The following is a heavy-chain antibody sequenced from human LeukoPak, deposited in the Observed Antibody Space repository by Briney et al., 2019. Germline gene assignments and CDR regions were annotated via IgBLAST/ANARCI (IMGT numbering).Heavy chain of an antibody. J-gene: IGHJ4*02. CDR2: IYSGGST. V-gene: IGHV3-66*01. Sequence: PGGSLRLSCAASGFTVSSNYMSWVRQAPGKGLEWVSVIYSGGSTYYADSVKGRFTISRDNSKNTLYLQMNSLRAEDTAVYYCARIAAAGPFDYWGQGTLVTVFS. CDR3: ARIAAAGPFDY. CDR1: GFTVSSNY. D-gene: IGHD6-13*01.